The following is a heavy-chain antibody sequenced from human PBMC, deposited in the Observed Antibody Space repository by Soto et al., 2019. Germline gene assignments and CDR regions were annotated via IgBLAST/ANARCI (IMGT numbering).Heavy chain of an antibody. D-gene: IGHD2-2*02. V-gene: IGHV3-64D*06. CDR2: ISSYGADT. CDR3: VKEGYMRTDRYAHFDY. J-gene: IGHJ4*01. CDR1: RWTVKTAA. Sequence: FRWTVKTAALHWVRQAPGKGLEFVSAISSYGADTYYADSVRGRFAISRDNSKNTLYLQMSSLRAEDTALYYCVKEGYMRTDRYAHFDYW.